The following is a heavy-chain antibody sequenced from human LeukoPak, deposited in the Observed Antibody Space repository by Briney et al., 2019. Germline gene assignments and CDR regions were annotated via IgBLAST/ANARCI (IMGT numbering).Heavy chain of an antibody. CDR2: ISSSSSYI. V-gene: IGHV3-21*01. J-gene: IGHJ4*02. CDR1: GFTVSSNY. D-gene: IGHD1-26*01. CDR3: ARVPGGGSYNY. Sequence: GGSLRLSCAASGFTVSSNYMNWVRQAPGKGLEWVSSISSSSSYIYYADSVKGRFTISRDNAKNSLYLQMNSLRAEDTAVYYCARVPGGGSYNYWGQGTLVTVSS.